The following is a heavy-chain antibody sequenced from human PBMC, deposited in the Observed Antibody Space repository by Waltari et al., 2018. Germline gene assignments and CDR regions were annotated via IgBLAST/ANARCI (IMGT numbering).Heavy chain of an antibody. D-gene: IGHD1-26*01. V-gene: IGHV1-18*04. Sequence: QVQLVQSGAELKKPGASVKVSCKASGYTFSSYGVSWVRQAPGQGLEWMGWISSYNGNTNYGQKVQGRVTMTTDTSTNTAYMELRSLRSDDSAVYYCARVVGPNYYYYGMDVWGQGTTVTVSS. CDR2: ISSYNGNT. CDR1: GYTFSSYG. CDR3: ARVVGPNYYYYGMDV. J-gene: IGHJ6*02.